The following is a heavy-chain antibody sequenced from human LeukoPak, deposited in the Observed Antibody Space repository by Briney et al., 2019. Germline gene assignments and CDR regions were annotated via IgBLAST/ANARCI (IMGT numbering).Heavy chain of an antibody. Sequence: PSETLSLTCTVSSGSISSYLWSWIRQPPGKGLEWIGYISYSGSTNYNPSLKSRVTISVDTSRNQFSLKLNSVTAADTAVYYCARRNYGDDDHYFDYWGQGTLVTVSS. CDR2: ISYSGST. CDR1: SGSISSYL. V-gene: IGHV4-59*08. D-gene: IGHD4-17*01. J-gene: IGHJ4*02. CDR3: ARRNYGDDDHYFDY.